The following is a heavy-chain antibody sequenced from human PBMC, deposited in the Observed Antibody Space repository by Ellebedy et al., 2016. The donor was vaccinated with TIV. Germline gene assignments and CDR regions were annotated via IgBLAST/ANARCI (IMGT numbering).Heavy chain of an antibody. CDR1: GLSFRSYW. J-gene: IGHJ3*02. CDR2: INQDGSEK. D-gene: IGHD4-17*01. V-gene: IGHV3-7*01. CDR3: ATDGSYGDYRSPTHAFVM. Sequence: GGSLRLSCAVSGLSFRSYWMSWVRQAPGKGLEWVANINQDGSEKYYVDSVRGRFTISRDNAKNSLYLQMNSLRAEDTAVYYCATDGSYGDYRSPTHAFVMWGQGTMVAVSS.